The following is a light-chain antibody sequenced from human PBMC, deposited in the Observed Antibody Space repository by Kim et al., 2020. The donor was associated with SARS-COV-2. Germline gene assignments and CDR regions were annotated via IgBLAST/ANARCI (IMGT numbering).Light chain of an antibody. CDR3: SSYTSSSTLVV. CDR1: RSDVGGYNY. CDR2: DVS. J-gene: IGLJ2*01. V-gene: IGLV2-14*03. Sequence: QSITISCTGTRSDVGGYNYVSWYQQHPGKAPKLMIYDVSNRPSGVSNRFSGSKSGNTASLTISGLQAEDEAYYYCSSYTSSSTLVVFGGGTQLTVL.